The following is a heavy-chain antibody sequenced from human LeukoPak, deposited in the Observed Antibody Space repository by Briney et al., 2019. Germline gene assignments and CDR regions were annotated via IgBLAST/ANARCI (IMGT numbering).Heavy chain of an antibody. Sequence: PGGSLRLSCAASGFTVSSNYMSWVRQAPGKGLEWVSVIYSDGSTYYADSVKGRFTISRDNSKNTLYLQMNSLRAEDTAVYYCARDRRWPYYFDYWGQGTLVTVSS. CDR3: ARDRRWPYYFDY. CDR2: IYSDGST. V-gene: IGHV3-66*01. J-gene: IGHJ4*02. D-gene: IGHD4-23*01. CDR1: GFTVSSNY.